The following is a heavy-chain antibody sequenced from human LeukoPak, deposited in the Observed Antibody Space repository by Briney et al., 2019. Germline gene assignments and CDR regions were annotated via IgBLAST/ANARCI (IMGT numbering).Heavy chain of an antibody. CDR3: ASFYDFWSGYYHFDY. CDR1: GFTFSSYW. Sequence: PGGSLRLSCAASGFTFSSYWMSWVRQAPGKGLEWVANIKQDGSEKYYVDPVKGRFTISRDNAKNPLYLQMNSRRAEDRAVYYCASFYDFWSGYYHFDYWGQGTLVTVSS. CDR2: IKQDGSEK. D-gene: IGHD3-3*01. J-gene: IGHJ4*02. V-gene: IGHV3-7*01.